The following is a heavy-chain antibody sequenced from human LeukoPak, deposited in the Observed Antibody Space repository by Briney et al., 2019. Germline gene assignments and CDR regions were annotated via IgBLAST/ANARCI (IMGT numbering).Heavy chain of an antibody. V-gene: IGHV1-2*04. CDR1: GYTFTGYY. D-gene: IGHD6-19*01. CDR2: INPNSGGT. J-gene: IGHJ2*01. CDR3: ARGYSSGWQLGNWYFDL. Sequence: ASVKVSCKASGYTFTGYYMHWVRQAPGQGLEWMGWINPNSGGTNYAQKFQGWVTMTRDTSISTAYMELSRLRSDDTAVYYCARGYSSGWQLGNWYFDLWGRGTLVTVSS.